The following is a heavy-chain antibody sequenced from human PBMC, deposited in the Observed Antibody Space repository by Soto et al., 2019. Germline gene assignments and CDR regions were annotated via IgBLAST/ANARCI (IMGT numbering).Heavy chain of an antibody. CDR3: ARVSTETTTRDY. J-gene: IGHJ4*02. V-gene: IGHV1-8*01. D-gene: IGHD1-1*01. Sequence: QVQLVQSGAEVKKPGASVKVSCKASGYNFTNYDINWVRQASGQGLEWMGWMNPNNGNTGFAQNLQGRITMTRNTSISTAYMELSSLRSDDTAVYYCARVSTETTTRDYWGQGTLVTVSS. CDR2: MNPNNGNT. CDR1: GYNFTNYD.